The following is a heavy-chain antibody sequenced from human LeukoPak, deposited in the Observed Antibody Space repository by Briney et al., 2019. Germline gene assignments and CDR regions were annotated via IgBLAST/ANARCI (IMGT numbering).Heavy chain of an antibody. CDR2: IYYSGST. V-gene: IGHV4-59*01. J-gene: IGHJ5*02. CDR1: GGSISSYY. CDR3: ARDFYDFWSGYPGQHNWFDP. Sequence: SETLSLTCTVSGGSISSYYWSWLRQPPGKGLEWIGYIYYSGSTNYNPSLKSRVTISVDTSKNQFSLKLSSVTAADTAVYYCARDFYDFWSGYPGQHNWFDPWGQGTLVTVSS. D-gene: IGHD3-3*01.